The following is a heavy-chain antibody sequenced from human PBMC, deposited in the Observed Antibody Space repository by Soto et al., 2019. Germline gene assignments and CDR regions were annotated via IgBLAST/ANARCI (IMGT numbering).Heavy chain of an antibody. V-gene: IGHV4-39*01. Sequence: PSETLSLTCTVSGGSISSSCYYWGWIRQPPGKGLEWIVSIYYSGRTYYKPSLKSRVTISVDMTKSKCSLKLSSVTAADMAVYYCARPGRLWFGELYLEYWGQGPLVTVTS. J-gene: IGHJ4*02. CDR3: ARPGRLWFGELYLEY. CDR1: GGSISSSCYY. CDR2: IYYSGRT. D-gene: IGHD3-10*01.